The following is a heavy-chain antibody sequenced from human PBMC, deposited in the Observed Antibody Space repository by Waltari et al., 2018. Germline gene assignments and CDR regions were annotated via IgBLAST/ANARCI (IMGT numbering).Heavy chain of an antibody. CDR1: GGSISSSSYY. Sequence: QLQLQESGPGLVKPSETLSLTCTVSGGSISSSSYYWGWIRQPPGKGLEWIGSIYYSGSTYYNPSLKSRVTISVDTSKNQFSLKLSSVTAADTAVYYCARVSASSSGHFDYWGQGTLVTVSS. D-gene: IGHD6-19*01. CDR3: ARVSASSSGHFDY. CDR2: IYYSGST. V-gene: IGHV4-39*07. J-gene: IGHJ4*02.